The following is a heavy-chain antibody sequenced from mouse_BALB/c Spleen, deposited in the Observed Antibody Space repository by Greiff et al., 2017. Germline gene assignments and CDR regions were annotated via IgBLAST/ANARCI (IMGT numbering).Heavy chain of an antibody. CDR3: ARSLGGAWFAY. D-gene: IGHD3-3*01. Sequence: EVQLQQSGPGLVKPSQSLSLTCTVTGYSITSDYAWNWIRQFPGNKLEWMGYISYSGSTSYNPSLKSRISITRVTSKNQFFLQLNSVTTEDTATYYCARSLGGAWFAYWGQGTLVTVSA. V-gene: IGHV3-2*02. J-gene: IGHJ3*01. CDR2: ISYSGST. CDR1: GYSITSDYA.